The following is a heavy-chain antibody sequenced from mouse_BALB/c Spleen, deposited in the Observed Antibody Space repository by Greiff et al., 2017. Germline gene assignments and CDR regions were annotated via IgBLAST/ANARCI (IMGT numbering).Heavy chain of an antibody. CDR1: GFTFSSYA. V-gene: IGHV5-9-3*01. Sequence: EVKVVESGGGLVKPGGSLKLSCAASGFTFSSYAMSWVRQTPEKRLEWVATISSGGSYTYYPDSVKGRFTISRDNAKNTLYLQMSSLRSEDTAMYYCARVGFAYWGQGTLVTVSA. CDR3: ARVGFAY. CDR2: ISSGGSYT. J-gene: IGHJ3*01.